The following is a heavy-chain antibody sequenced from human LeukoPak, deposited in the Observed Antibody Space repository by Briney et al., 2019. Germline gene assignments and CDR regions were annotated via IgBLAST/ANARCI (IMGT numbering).Heavy chain of an antibody. J-gene: IGHJ4*02. D-gene: IGHD3-3*01. V-gene: IGHV3-23*01. CDR1: GFTFSSYA. Sequence: PGGSLRLSCAASGFTFSSYAMSWVRQAPRKGLEWVSVISGGGGSTYYADSVKGRFTISRDNSKSTLYLQMKRLRAEDTAIYYCAKARFGVLTRWDYWGQGTLVTVSS. CDR3: AKARFGVLTRWDY. CDR2: ISGGGGST.